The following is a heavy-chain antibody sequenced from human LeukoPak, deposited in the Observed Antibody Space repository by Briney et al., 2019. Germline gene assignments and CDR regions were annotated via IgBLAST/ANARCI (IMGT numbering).Heavy chain of an antibody. J-gene: IGHJ5*02. CDR1: GGSISSSSYY. D-gene: IGHD6-6*01. CDR2: IYYSGST. V-gene: IGHV4-39*01. Sequence: SETLSLTCTVSGGSISSSSYYWGWIRQPPGKGLEWIGSIYYSGSTYYNPSLKGRVTISVDTSKNQFSLKLSSVTAADTAVYYCARYSSSDWFDPWGQGTLVTVSS. CDR3: ARYSSSDWFDP.